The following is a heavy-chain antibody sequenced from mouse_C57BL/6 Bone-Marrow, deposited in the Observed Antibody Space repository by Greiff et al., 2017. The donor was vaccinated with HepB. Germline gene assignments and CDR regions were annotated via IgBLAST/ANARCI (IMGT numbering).Heavy chain of an antibody. D-gene: IGHD1-1*02. CDR2: ISSGGDYI. CDR3: TKEGYGAWFAY. V-gene: IGHV5-9-1*02. J-gene: IGHJ3*01. Sequence: EVMLVESGEGLVKPGGSLKLSCAASGFTFSSYAMSWVRQTPEKRLEWVAYISSGGDYIYYADTVKGRFTISRDNARNTLYLQMSSLKSEDTAMYYCTKEGYGAWFAYWGQGTLVTVSA. CDR1: GFTFSSYA.